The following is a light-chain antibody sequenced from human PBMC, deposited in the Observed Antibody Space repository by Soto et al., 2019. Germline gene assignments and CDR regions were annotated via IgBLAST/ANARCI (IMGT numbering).Light chain of an antibody. V-gene: IGKV1-33*01. J-gene: IGKJ4*01. CDR2: DAS. Sequence: DIQMYLSPSAVSASVGDRVTITCQASQDISNYLNWYQQKPGKAPKLLTYDASNLETGVPSRFSGSGSGTNFSLTINSLQPEDYATYYCQQSSNIQALPFGGGTNVDIK. CDR1: QDISNY. CDR3: QQSSNIQALP.